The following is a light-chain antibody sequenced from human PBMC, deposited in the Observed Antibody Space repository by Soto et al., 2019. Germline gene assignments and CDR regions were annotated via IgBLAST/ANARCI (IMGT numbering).Light chain of an antibody. J-gene: IGLJ2*01. V-gene: IGLV2-14*01. Sequence: QSALTQPASVSGSPGQSITISCTGTSSDVGGYNYVSWYQQHPGKAPKLMIYDVSNPPSGVSNRFSGSESGNTASLTISGLQAEDEADYYCSSYTSSSTPSVVFGGGTKLTVL. CDR3: SSYTSSSTPSVV. CDR2: DVS. CDR1: SSDVGGYNY.